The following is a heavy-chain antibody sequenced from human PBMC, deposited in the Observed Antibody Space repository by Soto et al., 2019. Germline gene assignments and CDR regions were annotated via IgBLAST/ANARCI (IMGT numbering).Heavy chain of an antibody. D-gene: IGHD3-10*01. CDR1: EFTFSRHG. CDR2: IWSDGSNE. CDR3: ARERTFGDNKHNYMDV. Sequence: VQLVESEGGVVQPGRSLRLPCAASEFTFSRHGMHWVRQAPGKGLQWVGVIWSDGSNEVYADSVKGRFIISRDNSKNILYLQMNSLRAEDTAVYYCARERTFGDNKHNYMDVWGTGITVTVSS. J-gene: IGHJ6*03. V-gene: IGHV3-33*01.